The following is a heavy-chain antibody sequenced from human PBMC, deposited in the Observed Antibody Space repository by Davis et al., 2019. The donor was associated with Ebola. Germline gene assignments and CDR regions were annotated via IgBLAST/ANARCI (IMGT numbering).Heavy chain of an antibody. J-gene: IGHJ3*02. V-gene: IGHV3-73*01. CDR2: IRSKANSYAT. CDR3: TRREWELLPSDGFDI. D-gene: IGHD1-26*01. CDR1: GFTFSGSA. Sequence: GGSLRLSCAASGFTFSGSAMHWVRQASGKGLEWVGRIRSKANSYATAYAASVKGRFTISRDDSKNTAYLQMNSLKTEDTAVYYCTRREWELLPSDGFDIWGQGTMVTVSS.